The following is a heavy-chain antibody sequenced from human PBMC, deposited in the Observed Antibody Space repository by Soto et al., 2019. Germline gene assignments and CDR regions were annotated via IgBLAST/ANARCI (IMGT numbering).Heavy chain of an antibody. CDR1: GFNFDDYG. V-gene: IGHV3-20*04. D-gene: IGHD6-19*01. J-gene: IGHJ4*02. Sequence: GGSLRLSCAASGFNFDDYGMSWVRQAPGKGLEWVSGINWNGGSTGYADSVKGRFTISRDNAKNSLYLQMNSLRAEDTALYYCARSIAVAGTPELDYWGQGTLVTVSS. CDR2: INWNGGST. CDR3: ARSIAVAGTPELDY.